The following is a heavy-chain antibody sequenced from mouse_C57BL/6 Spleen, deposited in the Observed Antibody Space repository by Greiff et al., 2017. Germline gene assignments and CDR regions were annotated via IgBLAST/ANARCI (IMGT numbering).Heavy chain of an antibody. CDR1: GYTFTSYW. Sequence: VQLQQPGAGLVKPGASVKMSCKASGYTFTSYWITWVKQRPGQGLEWIGDIYPGSGSTNYNEKFKSKATLTVDTSSSTAYMQLSSLTSEDSAVYYGARYYYEYAGYAMDYWGQGTSVTVSS. V-gene: IGHV1-55*01. CDR2: IYPGSGST. D-gene: IGHD2-4*01. CDR3: ARYYYEYAGYAMDY. J-gene: IGHJ4*01.